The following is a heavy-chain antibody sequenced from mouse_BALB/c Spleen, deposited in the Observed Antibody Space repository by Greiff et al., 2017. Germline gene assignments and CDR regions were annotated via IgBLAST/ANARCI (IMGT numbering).Heavy chain of an antibody. Sequence: VQLQQSGPELVKPGASVKISCKASGYSFTSYYIHWVKQRPGQGLEWIGWIFPGSGNTKYNEKFKGKATLTADTSSSTAYMQLSSLTSEDSAVYFCARSLTGRDYFDYWGQGTTLTVSS. CDR3: ARSLTGRDYFDY. V-gene: IGHV1-66*01. J-gene: IGHJ2*01. D-gene: IGHD4-1*01. CDR1: GYSFTSYY. CDR2: IFPGSGNT.